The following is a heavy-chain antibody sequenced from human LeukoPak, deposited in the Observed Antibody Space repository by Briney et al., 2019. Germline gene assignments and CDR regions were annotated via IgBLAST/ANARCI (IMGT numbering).Heavy chain of an antibody. J-gene: IGHJ4*02. V-gene: IGHV4-38-2*01. Sequence: MTSETLSLTCAVSGYSISSDYYWGWIRQPPGKGLEWIGSIYHSGSTYYNPSLKSRVTISVDTSKNQFSLKLSSVTAADTAVYYCARGPYLWFGELLYWGQGTLVTVSS. CDR1: GYSISSDYY. CDR2: IYHSGST. CDR3: ARGPYLWFGELLY. D-gene: IGHD3-10*01.